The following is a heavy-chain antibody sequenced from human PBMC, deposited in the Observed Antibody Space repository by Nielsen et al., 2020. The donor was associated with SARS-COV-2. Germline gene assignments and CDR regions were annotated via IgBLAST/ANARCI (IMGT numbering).Heavy chain of an antibody. CDR3: ARDLSDGYNRPFDY. J-gene: IGHJ4*02. CDR1: GFTVSSNY. D-gene: IGHD5-24*01. V-gene: IGHV3-53*01. CDR2: IYSGGST. Sequence: GESLKISCAASGFTVSSNYMSWVRQAPGKGLEWVSVIYSGGSTYYADSVKGRFTISRHNSKNTLYLQMNSLRAEDTAVYYCARDLSDGYNRPFDYWGQGTLVTVSS.